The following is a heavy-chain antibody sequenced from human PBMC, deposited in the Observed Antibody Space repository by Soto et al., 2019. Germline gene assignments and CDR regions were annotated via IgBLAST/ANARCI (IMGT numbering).Heavy chain of an antibody. CDR3: AKDLTMIVVIMLFDY. J-gene: IGHJ4*02. CDR2: ISYDGSNK. D-gene: IGHD3-22*01. CDR1: GFTFSSYG. Sequence: GGSLRLSCAASGFTFSSYGMHWVRQAPGKGLEWVAVISYDGSNKYYADSVKGRFTISRDNSKNTLYLQMNSLRAEDTAVYYCAKDLTMIVVIMLFDYWGQGTLVTGSS. V-gene: IGHV3-30*18.